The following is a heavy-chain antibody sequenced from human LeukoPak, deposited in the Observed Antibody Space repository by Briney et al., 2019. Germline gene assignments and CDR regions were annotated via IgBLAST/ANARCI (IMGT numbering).Heavy chain of an antibody. D-gene: IGHD5-12*01. V-gene: IGHV3-7*01. CDR1: GFTFSSYW. J-gene: IGHJ4*02. CDR2: IKQDGSEK. Sequence: GGSLRLSCAASGFTFSSYWMSWVRQAPGKGLEWVANIKQDGSEKYYVDSVKGRFTISRDNARNSLYLQMNSLRADDTAVYYCARSGYKSDFWNYSHYWGQGTQVTVSS. CDR3: ARSGYKSDFWNYSHY.